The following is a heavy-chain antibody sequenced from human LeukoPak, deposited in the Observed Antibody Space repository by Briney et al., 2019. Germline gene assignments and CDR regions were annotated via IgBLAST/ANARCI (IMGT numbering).Heavy chain of an antibody. CDR3: ARRGYGDYVSPFDY. V-gene: IGHV4-34*01. Sequence: SETLSLTCAVYGGSFSGYYWSWIRQPPGKGLEWIGEINHSGSTHYNPSLKSRVTISVDTSKNQFSLKLSSVTAADTAVYYCARRGYGDYVSPFDYWGQGTLVTVSS. CDR2: INHSGST. D-gene: IGHD4-17*01. CDR1: GGSFSGYY. J-gene: IGHJ4*02.